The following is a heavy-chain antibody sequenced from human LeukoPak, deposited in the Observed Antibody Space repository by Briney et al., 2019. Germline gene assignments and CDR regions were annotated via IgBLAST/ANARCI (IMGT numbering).Heavy chain of an antibody. CDR2: IYYSGST. D-gene: IGHD4-17*01. J-gene: IGHJ4*02. CDR1: GGSISSYY. V-gene: IGHV4-59*01. CDR3: ARGGDYADYVPYY. Sequence: SETLSLTCTVSGGSISSYYWSWIRQPPGKGLEWIGYIYYSGSTNYNPSLKSRVTMSVDTSKNQFSLKLTSVTAADTAVYYCARGGDYADYVPYYWGQGTLVTVSS.